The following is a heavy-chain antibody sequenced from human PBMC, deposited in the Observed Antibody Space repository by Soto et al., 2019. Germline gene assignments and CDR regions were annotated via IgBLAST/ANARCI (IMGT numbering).Heavy chain of an antibody. CDR3: AKVPLFTMIVVAHDY. D-gene: IGHD3-22*01. CDR1: GFTFTTYT. V-gene: IGHV3-23*01. Sequence: PGGSLRLSCAASGFTFTTYTMSWVRQAPGKGLEWVSVISGSGGRPSYADSVQGRFIISRDNPKSTLYLQMNSLRAEDTAVYYCAKVPLFTMIVVAHDYWGQGTLVTAPQ. CDR2: ISGSGGRP. J-gene: IGHJ4*02.